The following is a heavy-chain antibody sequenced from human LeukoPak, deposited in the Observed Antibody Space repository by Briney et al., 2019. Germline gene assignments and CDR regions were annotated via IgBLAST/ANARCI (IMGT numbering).Heavy chain of an antibody. CDR2: ISWNSGSI. Sequence: GGSLRLSCAASGFTFDDYAMHWVRQAPGKGLEWVSGISWNSGSIGYADSVKGRFTISRDNSKNTLYLQMNSLRAEDTAVYYCAKSSGFYYMDVWGKGTTVTISS. CDR1: GFTFDDYA. J-gene: IGHJ6*03. V-gene: IGHV3-9*01. CDR3: AKSSGFYYMDV. D-gene: IGHD3-10*01.